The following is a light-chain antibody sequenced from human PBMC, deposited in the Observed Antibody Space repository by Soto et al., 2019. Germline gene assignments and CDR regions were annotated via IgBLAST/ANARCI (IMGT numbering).Light chain of an antibody. V-gene: IGLV4-69*01. CDR3: QTWGSGIVV. CDR1: SGHSNYA. J-gene: IGLJ2*01. CDR2: LNSDGSH. Sequence: QLVLTQSPSASASLGASVKLTCTLSSGHSNYAIAWHQQQSEKGPRYLMKLNSDGSHSNGDGIPDRFSGSSSGAERYLPISSLQSEDEADYYCQTWGSGIVVFGGGTKLTVL.